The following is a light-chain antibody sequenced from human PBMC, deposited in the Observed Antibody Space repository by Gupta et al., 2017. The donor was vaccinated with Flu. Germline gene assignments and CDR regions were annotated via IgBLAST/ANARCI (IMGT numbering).Light chain of an antibody. CDR2: RNN. V-gene: IGLV1-47*01. CDR3: EAWVGSMSGRV. J-gene: IGLJ3*02. Sequence: RDTISCSGSDSNIGNNYVYWYQQLPGTAPGLLIYRNNQRPSGVPDRFSGSKSGTSATLTISGVQSEDEADYYCEAWVGSMSGRVLGGGTKLTVL. CDR1: DSNIGNNY.